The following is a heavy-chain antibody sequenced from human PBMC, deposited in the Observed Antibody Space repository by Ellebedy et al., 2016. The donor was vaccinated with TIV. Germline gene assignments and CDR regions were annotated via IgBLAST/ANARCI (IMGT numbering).Heavy chain of an antibody. CDR2: INHSGST. CDR1: GGSFSGYY. D-gene: IGHD5-24*01. J-gene: IGHJ6*02. CDR3: ARERWLLSYYFGMDV. Sequence: SETLSLXXAVYGGSFSGYYWSWIRQSPGKGLEWIGEINHSGSTNYNPSLKSRVTMSVDTSKNQFSLRLTSVTAADTAVYYCARERWLLSYYFGMDVWGQGTTVTVSS. V-gene: IGHV4-34*01.